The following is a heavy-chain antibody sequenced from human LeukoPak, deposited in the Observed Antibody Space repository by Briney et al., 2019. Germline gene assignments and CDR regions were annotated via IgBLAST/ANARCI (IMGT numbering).Heavy chain of an antibody. V-gene: IGHV1-2*02. CDR2: INPNGGGT. J-gene: IGHJ4*02. D-gene: IGHD6-19*01. CDR1: GYTFTGYY. CDR3: ARDRNIGMADDY. Sequence: ASVKVSCKASGYTFTGYYMHWVRQAPGQGLEWMGWINPNGGGTKYAQKFQGRVTMTSDRSISTAYMELSRLRSDDTAVYYCARDRNIGMADDYWGQGTLVTVSS.